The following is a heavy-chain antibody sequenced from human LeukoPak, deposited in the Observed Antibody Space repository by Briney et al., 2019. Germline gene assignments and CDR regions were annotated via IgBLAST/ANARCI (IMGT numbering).Heavy chain of an antibody. V-gene: IGHV3-7*01. CDR2: INQDGSEK. D-gene: IGHD5-18*01. CDR1: GFTFSGYW. J-gene: IGHJ6*02. Sequence: GGSLRLSCAASGFTFSGYWMSWVRQAPGKGLEWVANINQDGSEKYYVDSVKGRFTISRDNAKNSLYLQMNSLRAEDTAVYYCARVQLFYYYYGMDVWGQGTTVTVSS. CDR3: ARVQLFYYYYGMDV.